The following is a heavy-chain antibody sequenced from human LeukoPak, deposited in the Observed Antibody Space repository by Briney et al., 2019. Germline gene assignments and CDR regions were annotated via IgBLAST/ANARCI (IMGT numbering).Heavy chain of an antibody. CDR3: VGGDY. V-gene: IGHV3-7*01. J-gene: IGHJ4*02. CDR1: GLTFSIHL. CDR2: INQDGSDK. Sequence: GGSLRLSCVASGLTFSIHLMNWVRPAPGKGLECVANINQDGSDKYYVDSVKGGFTISRENTKNSLYLQMNSLRAEDTAVYYCVGGDYWGQGTLVTVSS.